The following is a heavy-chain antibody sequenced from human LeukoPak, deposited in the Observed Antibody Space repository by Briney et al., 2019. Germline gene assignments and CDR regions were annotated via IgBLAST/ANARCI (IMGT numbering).Heavy chain of an antibody. D-gene: IGHD6-19*01. CDR3: ARSDPVAGTDNWFDP. CDR2: IYYSGST. V-gene: IGHV4-61*01. J-gene: IGHJ5*02. CDR1: GGSVSSGSYY. Sequence: PSETLSLTCTVSGGSVSSGSYYWSWIRQPPGKGLEWIGYIYYSGSTNYNPSLKSRVTISVDTSKNQFSLKLSSVTAADTAVYYCARSDPVAGTDNWFDPWGQGTLVTVSS.